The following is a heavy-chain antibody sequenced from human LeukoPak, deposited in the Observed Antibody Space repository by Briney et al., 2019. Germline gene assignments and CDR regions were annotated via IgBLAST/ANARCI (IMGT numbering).Heavy chain of an antibody. Sequence: SETLFLTCTVSGGSISSYYWSWIRQPPGKGLEWIGYIYYSGSTNYNPSLKSRVTISVDTSKNQFSLKLSSVTAADTAVYYCARSDGYSYGSLVDYWGQGTLVTVSS. CDR2: IYYSGST. D-gene: IGHD5-18*01. J-gene: IGHJ4*02. V-gene: IGHV4-59*01. CDR3: ARSDGYSYGSLVDY. CDR1: GGSISSYY.